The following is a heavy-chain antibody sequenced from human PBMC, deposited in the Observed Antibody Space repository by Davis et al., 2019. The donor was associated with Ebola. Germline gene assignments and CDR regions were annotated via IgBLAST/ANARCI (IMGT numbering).Heavy chain of an antibody. J-gene: IGHJ6*02. CDR2: ISAYNGNT. CDR1: GYTFTSCG. V-gene: IGHV1-18*01. D-gene: IGHD6-13*01. Sequence: AASVKVSCKASGYTFTSCGISWVRQAPGQGLEWMGWISAYNGNTNYAQKLQGRVTMTTDTSTSTAYMELRSLRSDDTAVYYCARDSRIAAAGTFYYYYYGMDVWGQGTTVTVSS. CDR3: ARDSRIAAAGTFYYYYYGMDV.